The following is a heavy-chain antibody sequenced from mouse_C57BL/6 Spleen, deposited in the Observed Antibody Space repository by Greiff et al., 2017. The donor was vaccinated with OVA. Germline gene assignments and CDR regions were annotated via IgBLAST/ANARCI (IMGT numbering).Heavy chain of an antibody. D-gene: IGHD1-1*01. V-gene: IGHV1-81*01. CDR1: GYTFTSYG. CDR3: ARTAYYGSSNWYFDV. CDR2: IYPRSGNT. Sequence: VQLQQSGAELARPGASVKLSCKASGYTFTSYGISWVKQRTGQGLEWIGEIYPRSGNTYYNEKFKGKATLTADKSSSTAYMELRSLTSEDSAVYFCARTAYYGSSNWYFDVWAQGPRSPSPQ. J-gene: IGHJ1*03.